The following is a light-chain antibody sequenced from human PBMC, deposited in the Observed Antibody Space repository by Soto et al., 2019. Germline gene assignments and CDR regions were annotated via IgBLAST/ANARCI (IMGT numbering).Light chain of an antibody. J-gene: IGKJ1*01. CDR1: QSISSW. CDR3: QKYNSAPRT. Sequence: DIQMTQSPSTLSASVGDRVTITCRASQSISSWLAWYQQKPGKAPKLLIYAASTLQSGVQSRFSGSGSGTDFTLTISSLQPEDVATYYCQKYNSAPRTFGQGTKVEIK. V-gene: IGKV1-27*01. CDR2: AAS.